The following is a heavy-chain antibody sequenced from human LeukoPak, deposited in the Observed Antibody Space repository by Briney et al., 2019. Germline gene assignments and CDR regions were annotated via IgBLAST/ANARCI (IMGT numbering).Heavy chain of an antibody. J-gene: IGHJ6*02. V-gene: IGHV3-48*03. CDR1: GFTFSSYE. CDR3: ARGGYCGGDCYYYYYYGMDA. CDR2: ISCIGSTI. Sequence: QPGRSLRLSCAASGFTFSSYEMNWVRQAPRKGLELVSYISCIGSTIYYADSVEGRFTISRDNAKNSLYLQMNSLRAEDTAVYYCARGGYCGGDCYYYYYYGMDAWGQGTTVTVSS. D-gene: IGHD2-21*02.